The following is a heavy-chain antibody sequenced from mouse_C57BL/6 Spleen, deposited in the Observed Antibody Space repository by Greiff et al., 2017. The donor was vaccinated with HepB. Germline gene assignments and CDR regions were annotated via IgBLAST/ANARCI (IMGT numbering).Heavy chain of an antibody. J-gene: IGHJ1*03. CDR2: ISYDGSN. CDR3: AREGTVVGYFDV. V-gene: IGHV3-6*01. Sequence: EVQLQESGPGLVKPSQSLSLTCSVTGYSITSGYYWNWIRQFPGNKLEWMGYISYDGSNNYNPSLKNRISITRDTSKNQFFLKLNSVTTEDTATYYCAREGTVVGYFDVWGTGTTVTVSS. D-gene: IGHD1-1*01. CDR1: GYSITSGYY.